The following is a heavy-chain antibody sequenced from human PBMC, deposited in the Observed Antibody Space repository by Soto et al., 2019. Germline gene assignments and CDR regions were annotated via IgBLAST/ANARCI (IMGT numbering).Heavy chain of an antibody. J-gene: IGHJ4*02. D-gene: IGHD3-3*01. CDR3: ASSPSFDFWSGYYPA. CDR1: GGSVSSGSYS. V-gene: IGHV4-61*01. CDR2: IHNSGST. Sequence: PSATLSPTCTVSGGSVSSGSYSWSWIRQPPGKGLEWIGYIHNSGSTSYNPSLKSRVTISVDTSKHQYSLKLSSVTAADTAVYYCASSPSFDFWSGYYPAWGQGTLVTVSS.